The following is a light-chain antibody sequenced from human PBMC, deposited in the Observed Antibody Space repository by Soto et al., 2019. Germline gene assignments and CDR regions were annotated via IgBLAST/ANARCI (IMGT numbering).Light chain of an antibody. V-gene: IGKV1-39*01. J-gene: IGKJ4*01. CDR1: QSISSY. Sequence: DIHMTQSPSSLSASVGDRVTITCRASQSISSYLSWYQQKPGKAPKRLIYVGSTLQSGVPSRFSGSGSGTDFTLTISSLQPGDFATYFCQQTYTTPFTFGGGTKVDVK. CDR2: VGS. CDR3: QQTYTTPFT.